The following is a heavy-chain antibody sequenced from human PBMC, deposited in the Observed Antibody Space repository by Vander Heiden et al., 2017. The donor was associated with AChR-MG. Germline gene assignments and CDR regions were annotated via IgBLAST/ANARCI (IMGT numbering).Heavy chain of an antibody. J-gene: IGHJ4*02. CDR3: AREGIAVARTGGLDY. D-gene: IGHD6-19*01. V-gene: IGHV6-1*01. CDR1: GDSVSSSSAA. Sequence: QVQLQQAGPGLVNPSQTLALTCDFSGDSVSSSSAAWTWIRQSPSRGLEWLGRTYYRSKWYNDYAVSVKSRITINPDTSKNQFSLQLNSVTPEDTAVYYCAREGIAVARTGGLDYWGQGTLVTVSS. CDR2: TYYRSKWYN.